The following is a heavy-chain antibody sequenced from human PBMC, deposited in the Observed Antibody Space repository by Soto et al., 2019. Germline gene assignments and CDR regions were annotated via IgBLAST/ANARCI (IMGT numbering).Heavy chain of an antibody. CDR3: AADGHYDFWSGYYTGIGCLGV. V-gene: IGHV4-34*01. J-gene: IGHJ6*02. CDR1: GGSFSGYY. Sequence: PSETLSLTCAVYGGSFSGYYWSWIRQPPGKGLEWFGEINHSGSTNYNPSLKSRVTISVDTSKNQFSLKLSSVTAADTAVYYCAADGHYDFWSGYYTGIGCLGVWGQGTTVTVSS. CDR2: INHSGST. D-gene: IGHD3-3*01.